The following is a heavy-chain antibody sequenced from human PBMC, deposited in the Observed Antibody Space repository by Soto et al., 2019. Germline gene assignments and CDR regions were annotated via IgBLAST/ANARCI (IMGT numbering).Heavy chain of an antibody. J-gene: IGHJ6*02. CDR1: GFTFSSYW. CDR3: ARVLPVAGLYSYYYYGMDV. Sequence: GGSLRLSCAASGFTFSSYWMSWVRQAPGKGLEWVANIKQDGSEKYYVDSVKGRFTISRDNAKNSLYLQMNSLRAEDTAVYYCARVLPVAGLYSYYYYGMDVWGQGTTVTVSS. V-gene: IGHV3-7*05. CDR2: IKQDGSEK. D-gene: IGHD6-19*01.